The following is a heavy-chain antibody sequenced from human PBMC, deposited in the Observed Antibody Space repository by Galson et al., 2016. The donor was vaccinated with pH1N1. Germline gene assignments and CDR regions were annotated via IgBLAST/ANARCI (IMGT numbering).Heavy chain of an antibody. CDR3: ATCYSSSWYRQYFQH. V-gene: IGHV1-69*10. Sequence: SVKVSCKASGGTFSSYGISWVRQAPGQGLEWMGGIIPIVGMANYAQKFQGRVTMTADISTTTAYMELSSLRSEDTAVYYCATCYSSSWYRQYFQHWGQGSLVTVSS. CDR2: IIPIVGMA. CDR1: GGTFSSYG. J-gene: IGHJ1*01. D-gene: IGHD6-13*01.